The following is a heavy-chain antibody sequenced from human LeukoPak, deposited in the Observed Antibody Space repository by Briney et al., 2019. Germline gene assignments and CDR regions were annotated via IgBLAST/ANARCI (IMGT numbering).Heavy chain of an antibody. V-gene: IGHV3-20*01. J-gene: IGHJ4*02. CDR1: GFTFDDYG. CDR3: ARAAYSSGWYSSADY. CDR2: INWNGGST. Sequence: PGGSLRLSCAASGFTFDDYGMSWVRQAPGKGLEWVSGINWNGGSTGYADSVKGRFTISRDNAKNSLYLQMNSLRAEDTALYHYARAAYSSGWYSSADYWGQGTLVTVSS. D-gene: IGHD6-19*01.